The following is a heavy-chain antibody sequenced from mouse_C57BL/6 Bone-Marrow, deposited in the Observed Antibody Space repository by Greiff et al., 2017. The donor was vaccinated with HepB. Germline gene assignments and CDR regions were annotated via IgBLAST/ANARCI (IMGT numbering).Heavy chain of an antibody. J-gene: IGHJ4*01. V-gene: IGHV5-6*01. Sequence: EVKLMESGGDLVKPGGSLKLSCAASGFTFSSYGMSWVRQTPDKRLEWVATISSGGSYTYYPDSVKGRFTISRDNAKNTLYLQMSSLKSEDTAMYYCAVLPYAMDYWGQGTSVTVSS. CDR2: ISSGGSYT. CDR3: AVLPYAMDY. CDR1: GFTFSSYG.